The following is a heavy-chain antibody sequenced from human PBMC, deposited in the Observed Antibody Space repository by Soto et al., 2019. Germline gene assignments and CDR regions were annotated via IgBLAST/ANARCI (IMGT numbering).Heavy chain of an antibody. D-gene: IGHD2-15*01. CDR2: IKSKTDGGTT. J-gene: IGHJ5*02. CDR3: TTMVVTIGWFDP. CDR1: GFTFSNAW. Sequence: VGSLRLSCAASGFTFSNAWMSWVRQAPGKGLEWVGRIKSKTDGGTTDYAAPVKGRFTISRDDSKNTLYLQMNSLKTEDTAVYYCTTMVVTIGWFDPWGQGTLVTVSS. V-gene: IGHV3-15*01.